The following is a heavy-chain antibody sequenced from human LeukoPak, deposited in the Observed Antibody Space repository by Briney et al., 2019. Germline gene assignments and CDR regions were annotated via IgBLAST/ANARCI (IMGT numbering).Heavy chain of an antibody. CDR2: IGFGDDSA. CDR1: GFTVSSNY. CDR3: AKDPTSVGGRHDWLLDS. Sequence: GGSLRLSCAASGFTVSSNYMSWVRQAPGKGLEWVSTIGFGDDSAYYADSVKGRFTISRDNSKNTLYLQMNYLRAEDTAVYYCAKDPTSVGGRHDWLLDSWGQGTLVTVSS. V-gene: IGHV3-53*01. J-gene: IGHJ5*02. D-gene: IGHD3-9*01.